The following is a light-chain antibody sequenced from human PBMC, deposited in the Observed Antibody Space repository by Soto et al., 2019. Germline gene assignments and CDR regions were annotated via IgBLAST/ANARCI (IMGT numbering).Light chain of an antibody. CDR1: QSISGRY. V-gene: IGKV3-20*01. Sequence: ETVLTQSPGTLSLSPGERASLSCRASQSISGRYLAWYQQKPGQAPRLLIYDASSRATGIPDTFSGSGSGTDFILTISRLEPEDFAVYYCQQYGSSPLTFGGGTKVEIK. CDR2: DAS. J-gene: IGKJ4*01. CDR3: QQYGSSPLT.